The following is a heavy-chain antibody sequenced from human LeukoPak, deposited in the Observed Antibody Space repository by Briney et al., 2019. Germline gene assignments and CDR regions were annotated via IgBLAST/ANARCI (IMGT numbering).Heavy chain of an antibody. J-gene: IGHJ4*02. Sequence: GASVKVSCKASGYTFTGYYMHWVRQAPGQGLEWMGWINPNSGGTNYAQKFQGRVTMTRDTSISTAYMELSRLRSDDTAIYYCAKDDGRPWGSRAVDYWGQGTLVTVSS. D-gene: IGHD7-27*01. CDR1: GYTFTGYY. V-gene: IGHV1-2*02. CDR3: AKDDGRPWGSRAVDY. CDR2: INPNSGGT.